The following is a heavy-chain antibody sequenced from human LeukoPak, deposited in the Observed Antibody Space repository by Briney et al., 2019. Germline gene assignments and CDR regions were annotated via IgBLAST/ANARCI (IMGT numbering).Heavy chain of an antibody. CDR1: GYTFTSYY. Sequence: GASVKVSCKASGYTFTSYYMHWVRQAPGQGLEWMGWISAYNGNTNYAQKVQGRVTLTTDTSTSTAYMELRSLRSDDTAVYYCAREGYCSGGICYSTMNWFDPWGQGTLVTVSS. V-gene: IGHV1-18*04. CDR2: ISAYNGNT. J-gene: IGHJ5*02. D-gene: IGHD2-15*01. CDR3: AREGYCSGGICYSTMNWFDP.